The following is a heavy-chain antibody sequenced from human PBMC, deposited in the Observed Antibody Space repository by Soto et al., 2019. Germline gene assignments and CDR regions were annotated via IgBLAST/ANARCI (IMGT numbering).Heavy chain of an antibody. CDR3: AKVGRISTSCYYYNWNYVKY. J-gene: IGHJ4*02. Sequence: GESLKISCAASGFTFSSYSMSWVRQAPGKGLEWVSAISGSGGSTYYADSVKGRFTISRDNSKNTLYLQMNSLRAEDTAVYYCAKVGRISTSCYYYNWNYVKYWGQGTLVTVSS. D-gene: IGHD2-2*01. CDR2: ISGSGGST. CDR1: GFTFSSYS. V-gene: IGHV3-23*01.